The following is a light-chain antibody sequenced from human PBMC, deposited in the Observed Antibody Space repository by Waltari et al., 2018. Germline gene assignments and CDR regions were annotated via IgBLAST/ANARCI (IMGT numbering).Light chain of an antibody. V-gene: IGKV3-20*01. CDR2: GAS. CDR3: QQYSSSPYT. CDR1: QSVSSSY. Sequence: EIVLTQSPGTLSLSPGERATLSCRASQSVSSSYLAWYQQKPGQAPRLLIYGASSRATGIPDRFSGSGSGTDFTLTISRPEPEDFAVYYCQQYSSSPYTFGQGTKLEIK. J-gene: IGKJ2*01.